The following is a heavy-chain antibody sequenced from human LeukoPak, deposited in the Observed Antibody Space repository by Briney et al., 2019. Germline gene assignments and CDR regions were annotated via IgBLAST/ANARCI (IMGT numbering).Heavy chain of an antibody. D-gene: IGHD1-26*01. J-gene: IGHJ6*03. V-gene: IGHV4-61*02. Sequence: SGTLSLTCTVSGGSISSGTYYWSWIRQPAGKGLEWIGRIYTSGSTNYNPSLKSRITISVDTSKNQFSLKLSSVTAADTAVYYCARERSGSYHLGNNRFPHMYYYYYYYMDVWGKGTMVTVSS. CDR2: IYTSGST. CDR1: GGSISSGTYY. CDR3: ARERSGSYHLGNNRFPHMYYYYYYYMDV.